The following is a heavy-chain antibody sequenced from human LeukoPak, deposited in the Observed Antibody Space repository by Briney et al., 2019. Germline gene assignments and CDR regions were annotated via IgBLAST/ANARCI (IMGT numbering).Heavy chain of an antibody. CDR2: INGDGSST. V-gene: IGHV3-74*01. CDR1: GFTFNSHW. Sequence: GGSLRLSCAASGFTFNSHWMHWVRQAPGKGLVWVSRINGDGSSTTYADSVRGRFTISRDDAKNTLYLEMNSLRAEDTAVYYCAGEWHDAFDIWGQGTMVTVSS. D-gene: IGHD5-24*01. J-gene: IGHJ3*02. CDR3: AGEWHDAFDI.